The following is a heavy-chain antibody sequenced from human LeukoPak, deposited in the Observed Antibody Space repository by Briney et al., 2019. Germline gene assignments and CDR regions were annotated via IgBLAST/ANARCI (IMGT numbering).Heavy chain of an antibody. CDR3: VKGSRGYCSGGSCPLDY. CDR1: GFTFSSYA. CDR2: IISNGGST. D-gene: IGHD2-15*01. J-gene: IGHJ4*02. Sequence: PGGSLRLSCSASGFTFSSYAMHWVRQAPGKGLEYVSAIISNGGSTYYADSVKGRFTISRDNSKNTLYLQMSSLRAEDTAVYYCVKGSRGYCSGGSCPLDYWGQGTLVTVSS. V-gene: IGHV3-64D*09.